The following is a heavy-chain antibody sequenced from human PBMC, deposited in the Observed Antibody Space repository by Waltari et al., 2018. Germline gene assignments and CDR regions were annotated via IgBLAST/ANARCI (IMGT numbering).Heavy chain of an antibody. CDR1: GYTFTGYY. CDR3: ARAAYYYDSSGYYVDY. J-gene: IGHJ4*02. D-gene: IGHD3-22*01. V-gene: IGHV1-2*02. CDR2: IKPNSGST. Sequence: QVQLVQSGAEVKKPGASVKVSCKASGYTFTGYYMHWVRQAPGQGLEWMGGIKPNSGSTNYAQKFQGRGTMTRDTSISTAYMELSRLRSDDTAVYYCARAAYYYDSSGYYVDYWGQGTLVTVSS.